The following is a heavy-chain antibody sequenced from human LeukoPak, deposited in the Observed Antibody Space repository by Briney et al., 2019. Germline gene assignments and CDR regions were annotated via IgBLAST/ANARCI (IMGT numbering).Heavy chain of an antibody. V-gene: IGHV1-69*04. CDR1: GGTFSNYG. CDR2: ITPILGIA. D-gene: IGHD3-22*01. CDR3: ARVPPFYDSSGYYPQPLDY. J-gene: IGHJ4*02. Sequence: GASVKVSCTASGGTFSNYGISWVRQAPGQGLEWMGRITPILGIANYAQRFQGRVTITADKSTTTAYMELNSLRSEDTAVYYCARVPPFYDSSGYYPQPLDYWGQGTLVTVSS.